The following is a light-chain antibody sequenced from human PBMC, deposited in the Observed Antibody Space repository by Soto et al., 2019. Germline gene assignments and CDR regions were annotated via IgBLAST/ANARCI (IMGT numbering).Light chain of an antibody. CDR1: SSNIGNNY. J-gene: IGLJ1*01. V-gene: IGLV1-51*02. CDR2: ENN. Sequence: QSVLTQPPSVSAAPGQKVTISCSGSSSNIGNNYVSWYQQLPGTAPKLLIYENNKRPSGIPDRFSGSKSGTSATLGITGLQTVDEADYYCGTWDSSLSAGYYVFGTGTKVTVL. CDR3: GTWDSSLSAGYYV.